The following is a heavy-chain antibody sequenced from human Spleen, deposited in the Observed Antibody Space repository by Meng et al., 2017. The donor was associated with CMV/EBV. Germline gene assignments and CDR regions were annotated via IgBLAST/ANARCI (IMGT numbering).Heavy chain of an antibody. D-gene: IGHD3-22*01. V-gene: IGHV3-23*01. CDR2: IIDNDDRT. J-gene: IGHJ1*01. CDR1: GFPFSTYA. CDR3: AIGEGDYYYSSGYFHH. Sequence: GESLKISCAASGFPFSTYAVTWVRQAPGKGLEWFSTIIDNDDRTYYADSVKGRFTISRDNSKNTLYLQMNSLRAEDTAVYYCAIGEGDYYYSSGYFHHWGQGTLVTVSS.